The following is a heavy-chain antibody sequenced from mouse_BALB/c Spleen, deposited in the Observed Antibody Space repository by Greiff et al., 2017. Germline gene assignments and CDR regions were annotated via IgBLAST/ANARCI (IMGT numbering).Heavy chain of an antibody. D-gene: IGHD2-1*01. CDR2: INSDGGST. CDR1: EYEFPSHD. V-gene: IGHV5-2*03. CDR3: AGYYGNYGFAY. Sequence: EVKVEESGGGLVQPGESLKLSCESNEYEFPSHDMSWVRKTPEKRLELVAAINSDGGSTYYPDTMERRFIISRDNTKKTLYLQMSSLRSEDTALYYCAGYYGNYGFAYWGQGTLVTVSA. J-gene: IGHJ3*01.